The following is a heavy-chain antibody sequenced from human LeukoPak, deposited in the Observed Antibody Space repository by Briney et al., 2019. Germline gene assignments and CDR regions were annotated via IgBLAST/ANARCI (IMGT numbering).Heavy chain of an antibody. Sequence: SETLSLTCTVSGGSVSSGSYYWTWIRQPAGKGLEWIGRIYTSGGTKYNPSLKSRVTISVDRSKNQFSLKLSSVTAADTAVYYCARTYCGGDCRGYYYHYYMDVWGKGTTVTISS. D-gene: IGHD2-21*02. CDR3: ARTYCGGDCRGYYYHYYMDV. CDR2: IYTSGGT. J-gene: IGHJ6*03. V-gene: IGHV4-61*02. CDR1: GGSVSSGSYY.